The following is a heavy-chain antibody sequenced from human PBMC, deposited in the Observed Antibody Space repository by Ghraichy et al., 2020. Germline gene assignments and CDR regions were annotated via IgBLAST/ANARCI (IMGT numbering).Heavy chain of an antibody. CDR3: ASRLTHGLIDSFDI. D-gene: IGHD5-12*01. J-gene: IGHJ3*02. CDR2: IYPGDSDT. CDR1: GYMFRNYW. Sequence: GESLNISCQGSGYMFRNYWIGWVRQMPGKGLEWMGIIYPGDSDTRYSPSFQGQVTISADKSISTAYLQWSSLKASDTAIYYCASRLTHGLIDSFDIWGQGTMVTVSS. V-gene: IGHV5-51*01.